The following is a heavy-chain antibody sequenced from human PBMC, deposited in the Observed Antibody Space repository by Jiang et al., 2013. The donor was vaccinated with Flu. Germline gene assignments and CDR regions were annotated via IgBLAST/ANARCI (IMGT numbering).Heavy chain of an antibody. CDR2: SSAYNGNT. Sequence: VSCKTSGYTSIEYGISWVRQAPGQGLEWMGWSSAYNGNTNYAQNFQDRVTVTIDTSTSTAYMDLRSLRSDDTAVYFCARLNSGRRGTWYKDKPLMDFWGQGTLVTVSS. J-gene: IGHJ4*01. V-gene: IGHV1-18*01. CDR3: ARLNSGRRGTWYKDKPLMDF. D-gene: IGHD6-13*01. CDR1: GYTSIEYG.